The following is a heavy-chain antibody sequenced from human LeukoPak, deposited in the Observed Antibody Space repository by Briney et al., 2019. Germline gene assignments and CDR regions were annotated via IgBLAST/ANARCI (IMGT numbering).Heavy chain of an antibody. CDR1: GFTFSSYG. CDR3: ARDYVRVPAATNWFDP. D-gene: IGHD2-2*01. J-gene: IGHJ5*02. Sequence: GGALRLSCAASGFTFSSYGMPWVRQGPGKGLGGVGVLWYDGSNKYYADSVKGRFTISRDNSKNTLYLQMNSLRAEDTAVYYCARDYVRVPAATNWFDPWGQGTLVTVSS. CDR2: LWYDGSNK. V-gene: IGHV3-33*01.